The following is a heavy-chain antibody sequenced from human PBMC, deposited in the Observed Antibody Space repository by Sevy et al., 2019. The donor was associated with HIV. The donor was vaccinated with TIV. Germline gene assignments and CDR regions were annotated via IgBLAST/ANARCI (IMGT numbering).Heavy chain of an antibody. V-gene: IGHV3-21*01. CDR1: GFTFSTYS. CDR3: ARDLGRVRGVISLDY. CDR2: IPSSSSYM. D-gene: IGHD3-10*01. J-gene: IGHJ4*02. Sequence: GGSLRLSCAASGFTFSTYSMNWVRQAPGKGLEWVSYIPSSSSYMHYADSVKGRFTISRDNAKNSLYLQMNSLGAEDTAVYYCARDLGRVRGVISLDYWGQGTLVTVSS.